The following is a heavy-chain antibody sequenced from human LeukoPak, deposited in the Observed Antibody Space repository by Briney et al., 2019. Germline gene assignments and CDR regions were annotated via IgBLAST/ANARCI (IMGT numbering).Heavy chain of an antibody. V-gene: IGHV3-7*01. J-gene: IGHJ4*02. Sequence: PGGSLRLSCAASGFTFGSYWMSWVRQAPGKGLEWVANIKPDGGEKYYVDSVKGRFTISRDNAKNSLSLQMNSLRVEDTAVYYCARVSYDYVWGSYRRHFDYWGQGTLVTVSS. D-gene: IGHD3-16*02. CDR3: ARVSYDYVWGSYRRHFDY. CDR2: IKPDGGEK. CDR1: GFTFGSYW.